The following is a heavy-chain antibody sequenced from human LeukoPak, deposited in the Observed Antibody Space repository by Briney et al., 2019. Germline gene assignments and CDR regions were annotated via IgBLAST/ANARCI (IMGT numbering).Heavy chain of an antibody. Sequence: ASVKVSCKASGGTFSNYGISWVRQAPGQGLEWMGWITTYNGDTNYAQNLQGRVTMTADTSTSTAYMELRSLRSDDTAVYYCALISYCTTVTCYYLDYWGQGTLVTVSS. CDR2: ITTYNGDT. CDR1: GGTFSNYG. D-gene: IGHD2-8*01. J-gene: IGHJ4*02. CDR3: ALISYCTTVTCYYLDY. V-gene: IGHV1-18*04.